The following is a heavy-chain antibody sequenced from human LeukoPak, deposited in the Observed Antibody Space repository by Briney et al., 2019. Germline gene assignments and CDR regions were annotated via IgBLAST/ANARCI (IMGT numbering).Heavy chain of an antibody. Sequence: SETLSLTCTVSGGSISSSSYYWGWIRQPPGKGLEWIGYIYYSGSTNYNPSLKSRVTISVDTSKNQFSLKLSSVTAADTAVYYCARGATRNCSGGSCFQIKNWFDPWGQGTLVTVSS. CDR3: ARGATRNCSGGSCFQIKNWFDP. CDR1: GGSISSSSYY. V-gene: IGHV4-61*05. D-gene: IGHD2-15*01. CDR2: IYYSGST. J-gene: IGHJ5*02.